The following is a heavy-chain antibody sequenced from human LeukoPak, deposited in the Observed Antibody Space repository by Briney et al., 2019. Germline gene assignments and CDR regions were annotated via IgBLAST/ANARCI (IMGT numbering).Heavy chain of an antibody. CDR2: ISYDGTNQ. J-gene: IGHJ4*02. V-gene: IGHV3-30*18. D-gene: IGHD4-17*01. CDR3: AKDGGLRPTEYYFDY. Sequence: GGSLRLSCAASGLTFSSYGMHWVRQAPGKGLEWVALISYDGTNQYYADSVKGRFTISRDNSKNTVDLQMNSLRADDTAVYSCAKDGGLRPTEYYFDYWGQGTLVTVSS. CDR1: GLTFSSYG.